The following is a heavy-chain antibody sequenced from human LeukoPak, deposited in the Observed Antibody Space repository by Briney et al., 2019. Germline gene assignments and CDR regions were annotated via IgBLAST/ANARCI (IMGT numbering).Heavy chain of an antibody. J-gene: IGHJ4*02. CDR3: AKDRPSVLFDY. Sequence: GGSLRLSCAASGFTFDDYAMHWVRQAPGKGLEWVSLISGDGGSTYYADSVKGRFTISRDNSKNSLYLQMNSLRTEDTALSYCAKDRPSVLFDYWGQGTLVTVSS. CDR2: ISGDGGST. V-gene: IGHV3-43*02. D-gene: IGHD6-6*01. CDR1: GFTFDDYA.